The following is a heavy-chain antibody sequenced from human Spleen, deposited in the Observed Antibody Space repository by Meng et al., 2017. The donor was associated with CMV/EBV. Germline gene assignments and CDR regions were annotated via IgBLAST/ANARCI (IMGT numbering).Heavy chain of an antibody. J-gene: IGHJ4*02. CDR1: YY. V-gene: IGHV4-59*01. CDR3: ARDLASQGYYDSSGYYYVGGFDY. D-gene: IGHD3-22*01. Sequence: YYWSWIRQASGKGLEWIGYIYHSGRTNYNPSLKSRVTISVDTSKNQFSLKLTSVTAADTAVYYCARDLASQGYYDSSGYYYVGGFDYWGQGTLVTVSS. CDR2: IYHSGRT.